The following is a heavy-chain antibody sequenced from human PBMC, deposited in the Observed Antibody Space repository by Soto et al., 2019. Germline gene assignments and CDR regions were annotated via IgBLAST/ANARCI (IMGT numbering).Heavy chain of an antibody. CDR2: IWYDGSDK. D-gene: IGHD5-18*01. V-gene: IGHV3-33*01. J-gene: IGHJ4*02. Sequence: QVQLVESGGGVVQPGRSLRLSCVVSGLTFSTYGMHWARQAPGKGLEWVAIIWYDGSDKYYADSVKGRFTISRDNSKNTLYLQMNSLRAEDTAAYYCARDHRYSYGTSGYFDYWGQGTLVTVSS. CDR3: ARDHRYSYGTSGYFDY. CDR1: GLTFSTYG.